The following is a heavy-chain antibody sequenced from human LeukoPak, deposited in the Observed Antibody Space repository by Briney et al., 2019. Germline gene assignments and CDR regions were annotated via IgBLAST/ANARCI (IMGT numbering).Heavy chain of an antibody. Sequence: SETLSLTCTVSGGSIRSSYYYWGWIRQPPGKGLEWIGEINQSGSTKYNPSLKSRVTISVDTSKNQFSLKLSSVTAADMAVYYCATMGSGSYFNFWGQGSLVTVSS. CDR3: ATMGSGSYFNF. CDR2: INQSGST. CDR1: GGSIRSSYYY. J-gene: IGHJ4*02. V-gene: IGHV4-39*07. D-gene: IGHD1-26*01.